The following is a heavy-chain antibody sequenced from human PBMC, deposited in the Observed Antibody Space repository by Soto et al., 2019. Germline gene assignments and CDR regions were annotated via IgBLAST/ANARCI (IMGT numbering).Heavy chain of an antibody. J-gene: IGHJ4*02. V-gene: IGHV3-21*04. CDR2: ISSKPNRTSFYI. CDR3: AKTYGDYGRLGFDY. Sequence: PGGSLRLSCAASGFSFASYSMNWLRQAPGKGLEWVSSISSKPNRTSFYIHYAESVKGRFTISRDNSKNALYLQMNSLRAEDTAVYYCAKTYGDYGRLGFDYWGQGTLVTVSS. CDR1: GFSFASYS. D-gene: IGHD4-17*01.